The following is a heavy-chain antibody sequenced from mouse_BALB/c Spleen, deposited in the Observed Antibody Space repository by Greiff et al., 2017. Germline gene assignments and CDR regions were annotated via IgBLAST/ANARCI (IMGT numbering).Heavy chain of an antibody. V-gene: IGHV5-4*02. J-gene: IGHJ3*01. CDR1: GFTFSDYY. CDR3: ARDYYGSSQAFAY. CDR2: ISDGGSYT. D-gene: IGHD1-1*01. Sequence: GQGVESGGGLVKPGGSLKLSCAASGFTFSDYYMYWVRQTPEKRLEWVATISDGGSYTYYPDSVKGRFTISRDNAKNNLYLQMSSLKSEDTAMYYCARDYYGSSQAFAYWGQGTLVTVSA.